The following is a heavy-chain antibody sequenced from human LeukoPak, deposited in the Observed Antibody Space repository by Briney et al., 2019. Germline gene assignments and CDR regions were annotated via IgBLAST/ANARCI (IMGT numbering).Heavy chain of an antibody. J-gene: IGHJ4*02. D-gene: IGHD5-18*01. V-gene: IGHV3-23*01. Sequence: PGGSLRLSCAASGFTFSSYAMSWVRQAPGKGLEWVSAISGSGGSTYYAGSVKGRFSISRDNSKNSLDLQMNSLRADDTAVYYCAKRNGYALDDWGQGTLVTVSS. CDR3: AKRNGYALDD. CDR2: ISGSGGST. CDR1: GFTFSSYA.